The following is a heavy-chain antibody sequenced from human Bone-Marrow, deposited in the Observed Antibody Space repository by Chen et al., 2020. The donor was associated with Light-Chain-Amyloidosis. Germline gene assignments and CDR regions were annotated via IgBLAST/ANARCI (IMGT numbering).Heavy chain of an antibody. CDR2: IYPDDSDS. CDR1: GYTFPNYW. CDR3: ARRRDGYNFDY. Sequence: EVQLEQSGPEVKKPVESLKISSKGSGYTFPNYWIGWVRQMPGKGLEWLGVIYPDDSDSRYSPSFEGPVTISADKSITTAYLQWRSLKASDTAMYYCARRRDGYNFDYWGQGTLVTVSS. J-gene: IGHJ4*02. D-gene: IGHD5-12*01. V-gene: IGHV5-51*01.